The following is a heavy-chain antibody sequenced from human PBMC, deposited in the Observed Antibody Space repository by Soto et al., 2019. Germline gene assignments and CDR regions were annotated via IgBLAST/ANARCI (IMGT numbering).Heavy chain of an antibody. J-gene: IGHJ6*03. CDR2: ITGSTGTT. V-gene: IGHV3-23*01. CDR1: GFTFSNFA. CDR3: AKETSSSPYYMDV. D-gene: IGHD2-2*01. Sequence: EVQVLESGGGSVQPGGSLRLSCAASGFTFSNFAMSWVRHAPGKGLEWVSEITGSTGTTYYADSVKGRFVISRDNSKNPLHLQMNSLRGEDTAVYYCAKETSSSPYYMDVWGKGTTVTVSS.